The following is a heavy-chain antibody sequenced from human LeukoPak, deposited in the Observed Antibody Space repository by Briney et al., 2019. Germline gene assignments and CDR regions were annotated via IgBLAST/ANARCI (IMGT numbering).Heavy chain of an antibody. D-gene: IGHD3-22*01. J-gene: IGHJ3*02. V-gene: IGHV1-2*02. Sequence: ASVKVSCKASGYTFTGYYMHWVRQAPGQGLEWMGWINPNSGGTNYAQKLQGRVTMTRDTSISTAYMELSRLRSDDTAVYYCASRGHITMIVADAFDIWGQGTMVTVSS. CDR3: ASRGHITMIVADAFDI. CDR1: GYTFTGYY. CDR2: INPNSGGT.